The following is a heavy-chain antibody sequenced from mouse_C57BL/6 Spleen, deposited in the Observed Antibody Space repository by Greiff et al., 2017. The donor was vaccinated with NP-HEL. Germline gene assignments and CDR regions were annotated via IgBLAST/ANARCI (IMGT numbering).Heavy chain of an antibody. Sequence: QVQLQQPGAELVMPGASVKLSCKASGYTFTSYWMHWVKQRPGQGLEWIGEIDPSDSYTNYNQKFKGKSTLTVDKSSSTAYMQLSSLTSEDSAVYYCARRDSNHEDYFDYWGQGTTLTVSS. CDR2: IDPSDSYT. J-gene: IGHJ2*01. CDR3: ARRDSNHEDYFDY. V-gene: IGHV1-69*01. CDR1: GYTFTSYW. D-gene: IGHD2-5*01.